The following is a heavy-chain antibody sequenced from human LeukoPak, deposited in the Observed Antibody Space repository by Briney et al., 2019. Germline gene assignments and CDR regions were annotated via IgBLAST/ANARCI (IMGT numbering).Heavy chain of an antibody. CDR1: GGSISGYY. D-gene: IGHD3-10*01. J-gene: IGHJ4*02. CDR3: VRPAGGYTHFDS. V-gene: IGHV4-59*12. CDR2: IFHTGST. Sequence: SETLSLTCTVSGGSISGYYWTWVRQPPGKRLEWIGYIFHTGSTNYNPSLKSRVTMSLDTSKNQFSLKLSSVTAADTAVYYCVRPAGGYTHFDSYGQGALAPVSA.